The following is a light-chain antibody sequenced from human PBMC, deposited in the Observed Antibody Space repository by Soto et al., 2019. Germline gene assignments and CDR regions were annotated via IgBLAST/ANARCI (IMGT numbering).Light chain of an antibody. Sequence: QSVLTQPASVSGSPGQSITISCTGTSDDVAGYDYVSWYQQHPAKAPKLMIYEVSNRPSGVSNRFSGSKSGNTASLTISGLQAQDEADYYCISYTSTRTYVFGTGTNSPS. J-gene: IGLJ1*01. CDR3: ISYTSTRTYV. V-gene: IGLV2-14*01. CDR2: EVS. CDR1: SDDVAGYDY.